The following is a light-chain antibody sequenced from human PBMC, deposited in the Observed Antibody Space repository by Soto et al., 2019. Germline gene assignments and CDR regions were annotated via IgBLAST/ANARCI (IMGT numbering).Light chain of an antibody. J-gene: IGKJ4*01. CDR2: DAS. CDR3: QQYGSSAT. V-gene: IGKV3-11*01. CDR1: QSVSSY. Sequence: EIVLTQSPATLSLSPGERATLSCRASQSVSSYLAWYQQKPGQAPRLLIYDASNRATGIPARFSGSGSGTDFTLTISRLEPEDSAFYYCQQYGSSATFGGGTKVE.